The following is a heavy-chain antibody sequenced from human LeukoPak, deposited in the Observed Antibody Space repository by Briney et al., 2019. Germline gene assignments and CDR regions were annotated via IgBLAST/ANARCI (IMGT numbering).Heavy chain of an antibody. J-gene: IGHJ3*01. CDR1: GYMFTAYQ. V-gene: IGHV1-2*02. CDR2: VNPNSGDT. CDR3: ARLSMVAVVIENAFDL. D-gene: IGHD3-22*01. Sequence: ASVKVPCKALGYMFTAYQMHWVRQAPGQGLEGMGWVNPNSGDTKYAQGYQDRVTLTGDTSINTAYMELSRLRSDDTAVYFCARLSMVAVVIENAFDLWGQGTMVIVSS.